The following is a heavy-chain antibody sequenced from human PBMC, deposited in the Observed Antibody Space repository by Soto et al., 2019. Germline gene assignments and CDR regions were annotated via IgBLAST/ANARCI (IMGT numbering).Heavy chain of an antibody. Sequence: EVQLVESEGGLVKPGGSLRLSCAASGFTFSSYSMNWVRQAPGKGLEWVSSISSSSSYIYYADSVKGRFTISRDNAKNSLYLQMNSLRAEDTAGYYCARVRYFDGLFTDAFDIWGQGTMVTVSS. D-gene: IGHD3-9*01. V-gene: IGHV3-21*01. CDR3: ARVRYFDGLFTDAFDI. CDR1: GFTFSSYS. CDR2: ISSSSSYI. J-gene: IGHJ3*02.